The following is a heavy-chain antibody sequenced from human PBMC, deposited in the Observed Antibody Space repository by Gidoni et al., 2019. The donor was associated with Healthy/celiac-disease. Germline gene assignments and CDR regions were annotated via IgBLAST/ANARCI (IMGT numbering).Heavy chain of an antibody. V-gene: IGHV4-34*01. D-gene: IGHD6-6*01. CDR3: ARGLTIAARDY. Sequence: QLQLQQWGAGRLKPSETLSLTCPVYGGSFSGYYWSWLRQPPGKGLEGIGEMNHSGSTNYNPSLKSRVTISVDTSKNQFSLKLSSVTAADTAVYYCARGLTIAARDYWGQGTLVTVSS. CDR2: MNHSGST. J-gene: IGHJ4*02. CDR1: GGSFSGYY.